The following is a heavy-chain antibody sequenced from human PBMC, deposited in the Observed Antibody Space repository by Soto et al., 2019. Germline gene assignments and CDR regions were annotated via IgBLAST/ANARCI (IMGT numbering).Heavy chain of an antibody. V-gene: IGHV1-18*01. J-gene: IGHJ4*02. CDR2: ISAYNGNT. CDR1: GYTPTNYD. D-gene: IGHD1-26*01. Sequence: QVPLVQSGPEVKKPGASVKVSCKTSGYTPTNYDIGWVRQAPGQGLEYMGWISAYNGNTNYARKLQDRVTLTTDTATRTAYMYMRSLQSDDTTIYSCARGLYRRGTYYAVDNWGQGTLVTVSS. CDR3: ARGLYRRGTYYAVDN.